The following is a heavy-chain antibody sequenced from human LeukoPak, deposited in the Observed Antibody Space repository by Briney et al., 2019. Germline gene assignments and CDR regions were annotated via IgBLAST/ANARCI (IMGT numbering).Heavy chain of an antibody. Sequence: ASVKVSCKASGYTFTSYYMHWVRQAPGQGLEWMGIINPSGGSTSYAQKFQGRVTMTRDTSTSTVYMELSCLRSEDTAVYYCARDMSGAVGNYYYYMDVWGKGTTVTVSS. J-gene: IGHJ6*03. D-gene: IGHD3-10*01. CDR2: INPSGGST. CDR3: ARDMSGAVGNYYYYMDV. CDR1: GYTFTSYY. V-gene: IGHV1-46*01.